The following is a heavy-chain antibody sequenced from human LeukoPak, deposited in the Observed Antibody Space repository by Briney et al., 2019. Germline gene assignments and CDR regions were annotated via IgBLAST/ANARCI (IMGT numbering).Heavy chain of an antibody. V-gene: IGHV3-21*01. CDR2: ISSSSSYI. Sequence: GGSLRLSCAASGFTFSSYSMNWVRQARGRGLEWVSSISSSSSYIYYADSVKGRFTISRDNAKNSLYLQMNSLRAEDTAVYYCARDMRPGVSAFDIWGQGTMVTVSS. D-gene: IGHD7-27*01. CDR3: ARDMRPGVSAFDI. CDR1: GFTFSSYS. J-gene: IGHJ3*02.